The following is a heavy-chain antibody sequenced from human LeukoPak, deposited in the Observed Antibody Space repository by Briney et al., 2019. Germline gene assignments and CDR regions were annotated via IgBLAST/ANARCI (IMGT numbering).Heavy chain of an antibody. D-gene: IGHD2-2*01. CDR1: GYTFTSYG. Sequence: ASVKVSCKASGYTFTSYGISWMRQAPGQGLEWMGWMNPNSGNTGYAQKFQGRVTMTRNTSISTAYMELSSLRSEDTAVYYCARRGKYCSSTSCTPKYNWFDPWGQGTLVTVSS. V-gene: IGHV1-8*02. CDR3: ARRGKYCSSTSCTPKYNWFDP. J-gene: IGHJ5*02. CDR2: MNPNSGNT.